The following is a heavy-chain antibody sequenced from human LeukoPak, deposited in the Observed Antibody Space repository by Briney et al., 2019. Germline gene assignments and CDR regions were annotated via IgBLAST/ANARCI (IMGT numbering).Heavy chain of an antibody. CDR1: GFTFSSYG. Sequence: GGSLRLSCAASGFTFSSYGMHWVRQAPGKGLEWVAVVSYDGSNKYYADSVKDRFTISRDNSKNTLYLQMNSLRAEDTAVYYCAKVLRFLEWSLPLYGMDVWGPGTTVTVSS. V-gene: IGHV3-30*18. CDR3: AKVLRFLEWSLPLYGMDV. CDR2: VSYDGSNK. J-gene: IGHJ6*02. D-gene: IGHD3-3*01.